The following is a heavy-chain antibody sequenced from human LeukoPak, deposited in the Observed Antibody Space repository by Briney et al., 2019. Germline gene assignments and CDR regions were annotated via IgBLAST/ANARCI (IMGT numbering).Heavy chain of an antibody. CDR3: ARVRYCSSTSCYRGPWYYSDY. J-gene: IGHJ4*02. V-gene: IGHV3-11*04. Sequence: GGSLRLSCASSGLTFSDYYMSWIRQAPGKGLEWVSYISSSGSTIYYADSVKGRFTISRDNAKNSPYLQMNSLRAEDTAVYYCARVRYCSSTSCYRGPWYYSDYWGQGTLVTVSS. CDR2: ISSSGSTI. CDR1: GLTFSDYY. D-gene: IGHD2-2*01.